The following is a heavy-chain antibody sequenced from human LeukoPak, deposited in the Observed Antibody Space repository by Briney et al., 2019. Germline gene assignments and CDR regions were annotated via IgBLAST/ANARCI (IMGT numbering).Heavy chain of an antibody. CDR3: ARTDGMDV. CDR1: GFTFSNAW. Sequence: GGSLRLSCAASGFTFSNAWMSWVRQAPGKGLEWVGRIKSKTDGGTTDYAAPVKGRFTISRDNAKNSLYLQMNSLRAEDTAVYYCARTDGMDVWGQGTTVTVSS. V-gene: IGHV3-15*01. CDR2: IKSKTDGGTT. J-gene: IGHJ6*02.